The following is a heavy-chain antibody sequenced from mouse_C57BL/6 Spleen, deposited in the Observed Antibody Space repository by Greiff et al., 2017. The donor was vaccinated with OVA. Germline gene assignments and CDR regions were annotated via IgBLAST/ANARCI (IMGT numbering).Heavy chain of an antibody. Sequence: VQLQQSGAELVKPGASVKLSCKASGYTFTSYWMQWVKQRPGQGLEWIGEIDPSDSYTNYNQKFKGKATLTVDTSSSTAYMQLSSLTSEDSAVYYCARRRYAMDYWGQGTSVTVSS. J-gene: IGHJ4*01. CDR3: ARRRYAMDY. CDR1: GYTFTSYW. CDR2: IDPSDSYT. V-gene: IGHV1-50*01.